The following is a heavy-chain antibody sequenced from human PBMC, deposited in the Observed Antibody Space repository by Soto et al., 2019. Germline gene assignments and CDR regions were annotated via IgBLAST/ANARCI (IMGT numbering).Heavy chain of an antibody. V-gene: IGHV4-30-2*05. CDR1: GGSISSGGYS. Sequence: SETLSLTCAVSGGSISSGGYSWSWIRQPPGKGLEWIGYIYYSGSTYYNPSLKSRLTISVDTSKNQFSLKLSSVTAADTAVYYCAREGHSGYDYVGYYYGMDVWGQGTTVTVSS. CDR3: AREGHSGYDYVGYYYGMDV. J-gene: IGHJ6*02. CDR2: IYYSGST. D-gene: IGHD5-12*01.